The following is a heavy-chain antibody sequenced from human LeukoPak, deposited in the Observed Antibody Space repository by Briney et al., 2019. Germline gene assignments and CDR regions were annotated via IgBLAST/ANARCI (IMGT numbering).Heavy chain of an antibody. J-gene: IGHJ4*02. D-gene: IGHD3-3*01. Sequence: PSETLSLTCAVSGYSISSGYYWGWIRQPPGKGLEWIGSIYHSGSTYYNPSLKSRVTISVDTSKNQFSLKLSSVTAADTAVYYCAGGSDFWSGYRYYFDYWGQGTLVTVSP. V-gene: IGHV4-38-2*01. CDR3: AGGSDFWSGYRYYFDY. CDR1: GYSISSGYY. CDR2: IYHSGST.